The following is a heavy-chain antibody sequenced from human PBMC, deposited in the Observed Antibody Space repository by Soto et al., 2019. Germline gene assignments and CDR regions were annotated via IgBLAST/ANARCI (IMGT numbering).Heavy chain of an antibody. CDR1: GGSMSSSNW. V-gene: IGHV4-4*02. CDR3: ARDSSSGYSPHLDY. CDR2: THHSGRT. D-gene: IGHD5-18*01. Sequence: SETLSLTCTVSGGSMSSSNWWNWVRQPPGKGLEWIGETHHSGRTNYNPSLKSRVTISVDKSKNHFSLRLSSVTAADTAVYYCARDSSSGYSPHLDYWGQGTLVTVSS. J-gene: IGHJ4*02.